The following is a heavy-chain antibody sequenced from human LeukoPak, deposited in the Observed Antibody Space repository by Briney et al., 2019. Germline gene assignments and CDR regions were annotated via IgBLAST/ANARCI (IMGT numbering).Heavy chain of an antibody. CDR3: ARGSPGDAFDI. CDR1: GGSFSGYY. Sequence: SETLSLTCAVYGGSFSGYYWSWIRQPPGKGLEWIGEINHSGSTNYNPSLKSRVTISIDTSENQFSLKVSSVTAADTAVYYCARGSPGDAFDIWGQGTLITVSS. V-gene: IGHV4-34*01. CDR2: INHSGST. J-gene: IGHJ3*02.